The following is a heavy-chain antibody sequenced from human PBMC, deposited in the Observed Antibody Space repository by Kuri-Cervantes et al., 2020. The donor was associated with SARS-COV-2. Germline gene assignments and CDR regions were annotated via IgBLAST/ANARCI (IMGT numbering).Heavy chain of an antibody. D-gene: IGHD6-13*01. Sequence: GGSLRLSCAASGFTFDDYAMHWVRQAPGKGLEWVSLISWDGGSTYYADSVKGRFTISRDNSKNTLYLQMNSLRAEDTAVYYCAKQGSSWTQGFLDYWGQGTLVTVSS. CDR3: AKQGSSWTQGFLDY. CDR2: ISWDGGST. V-gene: IGHV3-43D*04. CDR1: GFTFDDYA. J-gene: IGHJ4*02.